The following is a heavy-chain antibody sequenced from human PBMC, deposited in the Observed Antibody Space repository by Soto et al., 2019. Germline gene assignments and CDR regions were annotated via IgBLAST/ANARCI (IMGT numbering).Heavy chain of an antibody. D-gene: IGHD4-17*01. J-gene: IGHJ3*02. CDR3: ARGHEYGGNSDAFDI. V-gene: IGHV1-69*13. CDR1: GATFKTES. CDR2: ILPIFDSG. Sequence: QVHLVQSGAEVRRPASSVKVSWRFSGATFKTESVNWVQQAPGQGLQWMGNILPIFDSGVYAPRFQDRVTITADQPTNTAYMELSNLTSHDTAVYFCARGHEYGGNSDAFDIWGQGTVVIVSS.